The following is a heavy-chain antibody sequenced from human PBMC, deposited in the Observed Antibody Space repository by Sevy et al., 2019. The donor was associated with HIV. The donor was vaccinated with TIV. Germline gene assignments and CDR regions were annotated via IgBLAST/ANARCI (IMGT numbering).Heavy chain of an antibody. CDR2: INSDGSST. CDR1: GFTFNSYW. D-gene: IGHD1-26*01. CDR3: AREYSGTYYYFDY. V-gene: IGHV3-74*01. J-gene: IGHJ4*02. Sequence: GGSLRLSCAASGFTFNSYWMHWVRQAPGKGLVWVSRINSDGSSTNYADSVKGRFTISRDNAKNTLYLQMNSLRAEDTAVYYCAREYSGTYYYFDYWGQGTLVTVSS.